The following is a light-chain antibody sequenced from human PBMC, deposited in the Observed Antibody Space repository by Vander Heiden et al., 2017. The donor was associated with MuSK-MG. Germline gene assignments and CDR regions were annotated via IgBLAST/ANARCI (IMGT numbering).Light chain of an antibody. CDR3: QQDGSSPRT. CDR1: QSVSSSY. J-gene: IGKJ1*01. Sequence: IVLTQSPGTLSSSPGERATLSCRASQSVSSSYLAWYQQKPGQAPRLLIYGASSRATGIPDRFRGSGSGTDFTLTISRLEPEDFAVYYCQQDGSSPRTFGQGTKVEIK. CDR2: GAS. V-gene: IGKV3-20*01.